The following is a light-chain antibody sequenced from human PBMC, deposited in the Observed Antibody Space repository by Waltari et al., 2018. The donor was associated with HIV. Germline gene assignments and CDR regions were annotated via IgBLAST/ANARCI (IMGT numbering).Light chain of an antibody. CDR2: DGT. CDR3: IPYTSNSVF. V-gene: IGLV2-14*03. Sequence: QSALTQPASLSGSPGQSITISCPGTRIDAGGYSYFAWHQQRPGKAPKVIVHDGTNRPLGVSYRFSGSKSGDSSSLTISGPEAEDEDVYFCIPYTSNSVFFGGGTRLTVL. J-gene: IGLJ2*01. CDR1: RIDAGGYSY.